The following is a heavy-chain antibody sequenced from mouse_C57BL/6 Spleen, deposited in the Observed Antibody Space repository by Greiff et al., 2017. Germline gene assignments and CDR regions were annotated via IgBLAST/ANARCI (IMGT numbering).Heavy chain of an antibody. J-gene: IGHJ4*01. Sequence: EVKLMESGGGLVQPGGSLKLSCAASGFTFSDYYMYWVRQTPEKRLEWVAYISNGGGSTYYPDTVKGRFTISRDNAKNTLYLQISRLKSEDTAMYYCARGDYWGQGTSVTVSS. CDR1: GFTFSDYY. CDR3: ARGDY. CDR2: ISNGGGST. V-gene: IGHV5-12*01.